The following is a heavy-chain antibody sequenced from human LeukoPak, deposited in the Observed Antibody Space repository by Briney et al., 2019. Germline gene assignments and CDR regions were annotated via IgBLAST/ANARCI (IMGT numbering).Heavy chain of an antibody. Sequence: GGSLRLSCAASGFTFSSYAMHWVRQAPGKGLEYVSAINSNGGSTYYANSVKGRFTISRDNSKNTLYLQMGSLRAEDMAVYYCARDRGVWFGEGKFDPWGQGTLVTVSS. CDR1: GFTFSSYA. CDR3: ARDRGVWFGEGKFDP. CDR2: INSNGGST. J-gene: IGHJ5*02. D-gene: IGHD3-10*01. V-gene: IGHV3-64*01.